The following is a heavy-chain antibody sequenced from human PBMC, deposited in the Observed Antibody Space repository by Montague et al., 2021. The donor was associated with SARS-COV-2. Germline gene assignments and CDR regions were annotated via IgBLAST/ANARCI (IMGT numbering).Heavy chain of an antibody. D-gene: IGHD3-10*01. Sequence: ETLSLACSVSGGSISSSSNYWGWIRQPPGKGLEWIGNIYYSGSTHYKSSLKSRVTISVDTSKNQFSLKLSSVTAADTAVYYCARRGWFGELLWGQGTLVTVSS. V-gene: IGHV4-39*01. CDR2: IYYSGST. CDR3: ARRGWFGELL. CDR1: GGSISSSSNY. J-gene: IGHJ4*02.